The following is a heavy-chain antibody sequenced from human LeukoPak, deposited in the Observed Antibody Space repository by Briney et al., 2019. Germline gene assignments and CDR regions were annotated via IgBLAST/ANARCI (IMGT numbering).Heavy chain of an antibody. J-gene: IGHJ4*02. CDR2: INPNSGGT. CDR3: AIYSNQHQANFDY. V-gene: IGHV1-2*02. Sequence: GASVKVSCKASGYTFTGYYMHWVRQAPGQGLEWMGWINPNSGGTNYAQKFQGRVTMTRDTSISTAYMELSRLRSDDTAVYYCAIYSNQHQANFDYWGQGTLVTVSS. D-gene: IGHD4-11*01. CDR1: GYTFTGYY.